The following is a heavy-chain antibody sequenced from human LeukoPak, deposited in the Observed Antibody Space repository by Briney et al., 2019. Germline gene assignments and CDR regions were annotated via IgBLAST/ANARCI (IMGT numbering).Heavy chain of an antibody. CDR1: GFTFSSYS. Sequence: PGGSLRLSCAASGFTFSSYSMNWVRQAPGKGLEWVSYISSSSSTIYYADSVKGRFTISRDNAKNSLYLQMNSLRAEDTAVYYCASGYYGSGSYYNPIWFDPWGQGTLVTVSS. CDR2: ISSSSSTI. CDR3: ASGYYGSGSYYNPIWFDP. D-gene: IGHD3-10*01. V-gene: IGHV3-48*04. J-gene: IGHJ5*02.